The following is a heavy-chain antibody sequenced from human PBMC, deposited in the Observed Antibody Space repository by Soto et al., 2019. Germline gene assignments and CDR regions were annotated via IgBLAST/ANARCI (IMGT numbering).Heavy chain of an antibody. J-gene: IGHJ4*02. CDR3: ARDDRQSRPHTGEEKNDY. V-gene: IGHV3-30*14. CDR2: ISYDGSNK. D-gene: IGHD3-16*01. CDR1: GFTFSSYA. Sequence: QVQLVESGGGVVQPGRSLRLSCAASGFTFSSYAMHWVRQAPGKGLEWVAVISYDGSNKYYADSVKGRFTISRDNSKNKLYLQKNRLRAEDQAVYYCARDDRQSRPHTGEEKNDYWGQGTLVTVSS.